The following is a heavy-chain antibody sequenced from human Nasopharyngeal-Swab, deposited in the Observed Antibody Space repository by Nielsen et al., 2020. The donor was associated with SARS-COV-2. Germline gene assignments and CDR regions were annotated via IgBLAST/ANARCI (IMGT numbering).Heavy chain of an antibody. CDR2: IYYSGST. V-gene: IGHV4-31*03. D-gene: IGHD3-3*01. CDR3: ARWTLFWSGYSVPYYYYGMDV. J-gene: IGHJ6*02. CDR1: GGSISSGGYY. Sequence: SETLSLTCTVSGGSISSGGYYWSWIRQHPGKGLEWIGYIYYSGSTYYNPSLKSRVTISVDTSKNQFSLKLSSVTAADTAVYYCARWTLFWSGYSVPYYYYGMDVWGQGTTVTVSS.